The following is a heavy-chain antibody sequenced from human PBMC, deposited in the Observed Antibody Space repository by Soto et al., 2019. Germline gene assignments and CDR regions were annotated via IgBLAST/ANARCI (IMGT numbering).Heavy chain of an antibody. Sequence: GASVKVSCKASGYTFPSYGISWVRQAPGQGLEWMGWISAYNGNTNYAQKLQGRVTMTTDTSTSTAYMELRSLRSDDTAVYYCARDSIAAHGGNWFDPWGQGTLVTVSS. CDR3: ARDSIAAHGGNWFDP. CDR1: GYTFPSYG. V-gene: IGHV1-18*01. CDR2: ISAYNGNT. D-gene: IGHD6-13*01. J-gene: IGHJ5*02.